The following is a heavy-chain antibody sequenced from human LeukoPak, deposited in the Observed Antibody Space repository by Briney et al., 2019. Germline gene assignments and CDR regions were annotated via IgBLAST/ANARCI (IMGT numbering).Heavy chain of an antibody. J-gene: IGHJ4*02. CDR1: GYTFTGYY. CDR2: INPNSGDT. CDR3: ARDYCGGDCFPDY. D-gene: IGHD2-21*02. V-gene: IGHV1-2*06. Sequence: ASVKVSFTASGYTFTGYYVHWVRQAPGQGLEWMGRINPNSGDTNYAQKFQGRVTMTRDTSISTAYMELSRLRSDDTAVYYCARDYCGGDCFPDYWGQGTLVTVSS.